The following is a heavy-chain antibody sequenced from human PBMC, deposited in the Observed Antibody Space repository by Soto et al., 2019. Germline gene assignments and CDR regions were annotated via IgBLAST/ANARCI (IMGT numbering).Heavy chain of an antibody. CDR2: INSDGSST. CDR1: GFTFSSYW. D-gene: IGHD6-6*01. Sequence: PGGSLRLSCAASGFTFSSYWMHWVRQAPGKGLVWVSRINSDGSSTSYADSVKGRFTISRDNAKNTLYLQMNSLRAEGTAVYYCARGGVRIAARLSYYGMDVWGQGTTVTVSS. V-gene: IGHV3-74*01. J-gene: IGHJ6*02. CDR3: ARGGVRIAARLSYYGMDV.